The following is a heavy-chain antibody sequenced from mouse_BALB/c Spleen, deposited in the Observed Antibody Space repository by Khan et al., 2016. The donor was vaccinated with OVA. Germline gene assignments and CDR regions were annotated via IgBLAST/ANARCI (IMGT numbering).Heavy chain of an antibody. CDR1: GYTFTDYV. CDR2: IFPGGGSS. J-gene: IGHJ3*01. V-gene: IGHV1-77*01. D-gene: IGHD2-3*01. CDR3: ARGGYSVFAD. Sequence: QVQLQQSGPELVKPGASVKMSCKASGYTFTDYVINWVKQRTGQGLEWIGDIFPGGGSSYYNEKFKGKAKLTADKSSNTAYMHLSSLTFEDCAGYLCARGGYSVFADWGQGTLVTGSA.